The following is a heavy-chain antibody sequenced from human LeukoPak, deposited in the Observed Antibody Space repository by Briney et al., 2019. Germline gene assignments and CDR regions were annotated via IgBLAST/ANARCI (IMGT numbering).Heavy chain of an antibody. CDR1: GGSFSGYY. J-gene: IGHJ3*02. V-gene: IGHV4-34*01. CDR3: AREVATIPRYAFDI. D-gene: IGHD5-12*01. Sequence: SETLSLTCAVYGGSFSGYYWSWIRQPPGKGLEWIGEINHSGSTNYNPSLKSRVTISVDTSKNQLSLKLSSVTAADTAVYYCAREVATIPRYAFDIWGQGTMVTVSS. CDR2: INHSGST.